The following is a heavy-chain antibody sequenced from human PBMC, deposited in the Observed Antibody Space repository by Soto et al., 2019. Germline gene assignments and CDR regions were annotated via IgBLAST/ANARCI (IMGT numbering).Heavy chain of an antibody. D-gene: IGHD3-3*01. CDR3: ARDLRITIFGVVTYYMDV. V-gene: IGHV1-3*01. CDR1: GYTFTSYA. Sequence: QVQLVQSGAEVKKPGASVKVSCKASGYTFTSYAMHWVRQAPGQRLEWMGWINAGNGNTKYSQKFQGRVTINRDTSASTAYMELSSLRSEDTAVYYCARDLRITIFGVVTYYMDVWGKGTTVTVSS. J-gene: IGHJ6*03. CDR2: INAGNGNT.